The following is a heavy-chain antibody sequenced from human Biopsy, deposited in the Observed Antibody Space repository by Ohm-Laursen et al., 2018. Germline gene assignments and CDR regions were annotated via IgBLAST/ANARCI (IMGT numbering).Heavy chain of an antibody. V-gene: IGHV3-23*01. CDR3: VKQWGGYNFDS. CDR2: IDVSDYST. J-gene: IGHJ5*01. D-gene: IGHD1-14*01. Sequence: SLRLSCAASGFTFHTYAMNWVRQAPGKGLEWVARIDVSDYSTYYADSVRGRFTISRDNSKQMVHLEINSLTADDTAVYYCVKQWGGYNFDSWGQGTLVTVSS. CDR1: GFTFHTYA.